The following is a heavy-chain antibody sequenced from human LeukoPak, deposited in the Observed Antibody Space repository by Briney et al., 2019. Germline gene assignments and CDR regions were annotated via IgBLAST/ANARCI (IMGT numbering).Heavy chain of an antibody. J-gene: IGHJ4*02. CDR3: ARASSVMEVIPTYFFDR. Sequence: SETLSLTCTLSGYSISRGYYWGWIRQSPGKGLGWIGNVFHSGSAYYNPSLKSRVTISVDTSKNQFSLKLSSVTAADTAEYFCARASSVMEVIPTYFFDRWGQGTLVTVSS. D-gene: IGHD1-1*01. CDR1: GYSISRGYY. CDR2: VFHSGSA. V-gene: IGHV4-38-2*02.